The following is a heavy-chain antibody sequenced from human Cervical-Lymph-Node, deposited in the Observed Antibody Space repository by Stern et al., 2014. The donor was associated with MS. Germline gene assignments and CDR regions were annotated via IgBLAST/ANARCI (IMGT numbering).Heavy chain of an antibody. V-gene: IGHV3-9*01. CDR2: ISWNSGSF. CDR1: GFTFDDYD. J-gene: IGHJ5*02. CDR3: ASLAASGTSWFDP. Sequence: EVHLVESGGGLVQPGTSLRLSCAASGFTFDDYDMHWVRQAPGKGLEWVSGISWNSGSFGYADSVRGRFTITRDNAKKALYLQMNSLRPEDTAIYYCASLAASGTSWFDPWGQGTLVTVSS. D-gene: IGHD6-13*01.